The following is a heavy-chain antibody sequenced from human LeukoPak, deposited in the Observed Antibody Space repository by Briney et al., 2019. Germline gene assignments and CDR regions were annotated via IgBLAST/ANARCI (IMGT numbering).Heavy chain of an antibody. CDR3: ARVPDHYDSSGYYSVFDY. V-gene: IGHV4-39*07. CDR1: GGSISSSSYY. D-gene: IGHD3-22*01. CDR2: IYYSGST. J-gene: IGHJ4*02. Sequence: SETLSLTCTVSGGSISSSSYYWGWIRQPPGKGLEWIGSIYYSGSTYYNPSLKSRVTISVDTFKNQFSLKLSSVTAADTAVYYCARVPDHYDSSGYYSVFDYWGQGTLVTVSS.